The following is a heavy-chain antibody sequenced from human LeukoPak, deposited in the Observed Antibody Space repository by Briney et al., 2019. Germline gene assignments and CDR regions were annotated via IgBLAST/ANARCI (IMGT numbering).Heavy chain of an antibody. D-gene: IGHD3-22*01. V-gene: IGHV3-7*01. CDR3: ARLSVYYYDSSGYGEN. Sequence: GGSLRLSCAASGFTFSDYWMTWVRQAPGKGLEWVANIKGDGSEKYYVDSVKGRFTISRDNAKNSLYLQMNSLRAEDTAVYYCARLSVYYYDSSGYGENWGQGTLVTVSS. CDR2: IKGDGSEK. J-gene: IGHJ4*02. CDR1: GFTFSDYW.